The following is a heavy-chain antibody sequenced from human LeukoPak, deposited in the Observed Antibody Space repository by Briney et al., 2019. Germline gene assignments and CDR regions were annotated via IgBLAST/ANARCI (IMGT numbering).Heavy chain of an antibody. CDR1: GGSFSGYY. V-gene: IGHV4-34*01. CDR3: ARGLRGRNWFDP. Sequence: PSETLSLTCAVYGGSFSGYYWSWIRQPPGKGLEWIGEINHSGSTNYNPSLKSRVTISVDTSKNQFSLKLSSVTAAGTAVYYCARGLRGRNWFDPWGQGTLVTVSS. CDR2: INHSGST. J-gene: IGHJ5*02. D-gene: IGHD3-16*01.